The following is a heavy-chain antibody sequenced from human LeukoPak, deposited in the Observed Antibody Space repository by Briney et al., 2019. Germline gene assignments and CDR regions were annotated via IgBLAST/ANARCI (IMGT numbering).Heavy chain of an antibody. V-gene: IGHV4-39*02. D-gene: IGHD2-2*01. CDR2: IYYIGRS. J-gene: IGHJ5*02. CDR1: GVSMRSSNYY. Sequence: SETLSLTCSVSGVSMRSSNYYWGWIRQPPGKGLEWIGSIYYIGRSHYNPSLESRVTISVDTSTSHFSLKLRSVTAADTAVYYCAREILGYCSSTSCQQYNWFDPWGQGTLVTVSS. CDR3: AREILGYCSSTSCQQYNWFDP.